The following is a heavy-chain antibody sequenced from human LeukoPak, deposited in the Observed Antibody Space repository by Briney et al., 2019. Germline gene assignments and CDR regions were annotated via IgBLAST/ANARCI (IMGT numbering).Heavy chain of an antibody. V-gene: IGHV3-74*01. CDR2: VNSDGSST. Sequence: GGSLRLSCAATGFTFSSYWMHWVRQAPGKGLVWVSRVNSDGSSTTYADSVKGRFTISRDNAKNTLYLQMNSLRAGDTAVFYCARAPVQYCGGDCDAFDIWGQGTMVTVSS. CDR1: GFTFSSYW. J-gene: IGHJ3*02. D-gene: IGHD2-21*02. CDR3: ARAPVQYCGGDCDAFDI.